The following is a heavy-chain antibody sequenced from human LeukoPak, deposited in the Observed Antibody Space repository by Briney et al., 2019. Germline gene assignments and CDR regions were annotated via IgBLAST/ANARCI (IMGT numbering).Heavy chain of an antibody. CDR1: GFTFSSYG. J-gene: IGHJ4*02. CDR3: AKDPSFRPGYFDY. V-gene: IGHV3-30*02. CDR2: IQYDGSNK. Sequence: GGSLRLSCAASGFTFSSYGMHWVRQAPGKGLEWVAFIQYDGSNKYYADSVKGRFTISRDNSKNTLYLQMNSLRAEDTAVYYCAKDPSFRPGYFDYWGQGTLVTVSS.